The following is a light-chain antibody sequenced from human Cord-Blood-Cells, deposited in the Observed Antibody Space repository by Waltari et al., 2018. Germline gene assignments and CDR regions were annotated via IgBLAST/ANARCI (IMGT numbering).Light chain of an antibody. V-gene: IGKV3-15*01. CDR2: GAS. CDR3: QQYNNWPRT. CDR1: QSVSSN. Sequence: EIVITQSPATLSVSPRERDTLSCRASQSVSSNLAWYQQKPWQAPRHLIYGASTRATGIPARFSGSGSGTEFTLTISSLQSEDFAVYYCQQYNNWPRTFGQGTKVEIK. J-gene: IGKJ1*01.